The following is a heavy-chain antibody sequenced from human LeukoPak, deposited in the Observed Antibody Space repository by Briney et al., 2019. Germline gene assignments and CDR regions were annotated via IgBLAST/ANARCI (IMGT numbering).Heavy chain of an antibody. Sequence: GGSLRLSCAASGFTFSSYGMHWVRQAPGKGLEWVAYIRNDGSNKYYADSVKGRFTISRDNSKNTLYLQMNSLRAEDTAVYYCAKGGRYCSSTSCFVLDYWGQGTLVTVSS. CDR1: GFTFSSYG. J-gene: IGHJ4*02. V-gene: IGHV3-30*02. CDR2: IRNDGSNK. CDR3: AKGGRYCSSTSCFVLDY. D-gene: IGHD2-2*01.